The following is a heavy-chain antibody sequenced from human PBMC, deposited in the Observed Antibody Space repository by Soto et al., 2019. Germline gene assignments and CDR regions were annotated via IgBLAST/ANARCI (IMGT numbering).Heavy chain of an antibody. J-gene: IGHJ4*02. CDR3: ARSIRGYSYGTLFDY. D-gene: IGHD5-18*01. Sequence: GGSLRLSCAASGFTFSSYSMNWVRQAPGKGLEWVSYISSSSSTIYYADSVKGRFTISRDNAKNSLYLQMNSLRDEDTAVYYCARSIRGYSYGTLFDYWGQGTLVTVSS. CDR1: GFTFSSYS. V-gene: IGHV3-48*02. CDR2: ISSSSSTI.